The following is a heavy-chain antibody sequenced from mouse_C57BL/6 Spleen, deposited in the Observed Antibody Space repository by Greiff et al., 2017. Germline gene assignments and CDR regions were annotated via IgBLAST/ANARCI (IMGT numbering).Heavy chain of an antibody. D-gene: IGHD2-5*01. J-gene: IGHJ3*01. Sequence: QVQLQQSGAELVKPGASVKISCKASGYAFSSYWMNWVKQRPGKGLEWIGQIYPGDGAPNYNGKFKGKATLTADNSSSTAYMQLSSLTSEDSAVYFCARVCGYSNYEFAYWGQGTLVTVSA. CDR1: GYAFSSYW. CDR3: ARVCGYSNYEFAY. V-gene: IGHV1-80*01. CDR2: IYPGDGAP.